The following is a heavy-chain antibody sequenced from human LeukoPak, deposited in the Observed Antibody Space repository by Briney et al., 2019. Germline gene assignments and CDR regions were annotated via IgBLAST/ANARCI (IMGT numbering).Heavy chain of an antibody. CDR2: INHSGST. V-gene: IGHV4-34*01. Sequence: SETLSLTCAVYGGSFSGYYWSWIRQPPGKGLVWIGEINHSGSTNYNPSLKSRVTISVDTSKNQFSLKLSSVTAADTAVYYCARDTMTTGFDIWGQGTMVTVSS. J-gene: IGHJ3*02. D-gene: IGHD4-17*01. CDR1: GGSFSGYY. CDR3: ARDTMTTGFDI.